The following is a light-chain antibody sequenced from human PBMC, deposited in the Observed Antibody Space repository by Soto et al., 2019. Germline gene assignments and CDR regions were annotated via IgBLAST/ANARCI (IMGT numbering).Light chain of an antibody. CDR1: SGSVSTTYY. Sequence: QTVVTQEPSFSVSPGGTVTLTCGLTSGSVSTTYYPSWYQQTPGQAPRTLIYSTNIRSSGVPDRFSGSILGNKAALPITGAQADDESDYHCMLSMGVGLVVFGGGTKLNVL. J-gene: IGLJ2*01. V-gene: IGLV8-61*01. CDR2: STN. CDR3: MLSMGVGLVV.